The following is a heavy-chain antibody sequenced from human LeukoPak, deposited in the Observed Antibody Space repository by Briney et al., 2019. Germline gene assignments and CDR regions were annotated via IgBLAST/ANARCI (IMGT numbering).Heavy chain of an antibody. CDR2: ISGSGGST. V-gene: IGHV3-23*01. J-gene: IGHJ3*02. Sequence: GGSLRLSCAASGFTFSNYAMSWVRQAPGKGLEWVSSISGSGGSTYYADSVKGRFTISRDNSKNTLYLQMNSLRAEDTAVYYCAKEGANVVVVAAEAFDIWGQGTMVTVSS. D-gene: IGHD2-15*01. CDR3: AKEGANVVVVAAEAFDI. CDR1: GFTFSNYA.